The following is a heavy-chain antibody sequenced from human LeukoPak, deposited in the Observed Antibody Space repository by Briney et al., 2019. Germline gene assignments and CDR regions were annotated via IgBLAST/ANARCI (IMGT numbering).Heavy chain of an antibody. D-gene: IGHD4-17*01. J-gene: IGHJ4*02. CDR3: ARVYGDSKIFDY. CDR2: IYYSGST. Sequence: SETLSLTCTVSGGSISSCHYYWTWIRQRPGRGLEWIGYIYYSGSTYYNPSLKSRVTISVDTSKNQFSLKLSPVTAADTAVYYCARVYGDSKIFDYWGQGTLVTVSS. V-gene: IGHV4-31*03. CDR1: GGSISSCHYY.